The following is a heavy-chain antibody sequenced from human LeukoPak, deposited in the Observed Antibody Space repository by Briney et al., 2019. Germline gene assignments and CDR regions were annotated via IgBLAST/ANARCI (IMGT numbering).Heavy chain of an antibody. D-gene: IGHD3-10*01. J-gene: IGHJ3*02. CDR2: IYHSGST. CDR3: ARGSGSYAFDI. CDR1: GGSISSGGYS. V-gene: IGHV4-30-2*01. Sequence: SETLSLTCAVSGGSISSGGYSWSWIRQPPGKGLEWIGYIYHSGSTYYNPSLKSRVTISVDRSKNQFSLKLSSVTAADTAVYYCARGSGSYAFDIWGQGTMATVSS.